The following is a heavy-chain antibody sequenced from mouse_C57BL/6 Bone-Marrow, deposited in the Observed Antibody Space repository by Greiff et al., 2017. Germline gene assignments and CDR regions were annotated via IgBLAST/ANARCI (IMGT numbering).Heavy chain of an antibody. CDR2: IRLKSDNYAT. V-gene: IGHV6-3*01. J-gene: IGHJ2*01. Sequence: EVKLVESGGGLVQPGGSMKLSCVASGFTFSNYWMNWVRQSPEKGLEWVAQIRLKSDNYATHYAESVKGRFTISRDDSKSSVYLQMNNLRAEDTGIYYCTYYDGSSYGECYFDYWGQGTTLTVSS. D-gene: IGHD1-1*01. CDR3: TYYDGSSYGECYFDY. CDR1: GFTFSNYW.